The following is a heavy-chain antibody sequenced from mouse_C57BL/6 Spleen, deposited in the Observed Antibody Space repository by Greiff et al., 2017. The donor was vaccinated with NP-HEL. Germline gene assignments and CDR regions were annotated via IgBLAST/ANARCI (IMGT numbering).Heavy chain of an antibody. D-gene: IGHD1-1*01. Sequence: EVQLQHSGPELVKPGASVKIPCKASGYTFTDYNMDWVKQSHGKSLEWIGDINPNNGGTIYNQKFKGKATLTVDKTSSTAYMELRSLTSEDTAVYYCARRITTVVAHWYFDVWGTGTTVTVSS. CDR3: ARRITTVVAHWYFDV. J-gene: IGHJ1*03. CDR2: INPNNGGT. V-gene: IGHV1-18*01. CDR1: GYTFTDYN.